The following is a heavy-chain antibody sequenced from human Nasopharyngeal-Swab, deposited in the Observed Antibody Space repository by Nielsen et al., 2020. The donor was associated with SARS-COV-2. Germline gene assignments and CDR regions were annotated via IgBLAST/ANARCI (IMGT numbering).Heavy chain of an antibody. Sequence: SETLSLTCTVSGGSISRYYWSWIRQPPGKGLEWMGYIYYSGSTNYNPSLKSRVTISVDTSKNQFSLKLSSVTAADTAVYYCARGGLWFGEYPGWFDPWGQGTLVTVSS. CDR3: ARGGLWFGEYPGWFDP. V-gene: IGHV4-59*01. J-gene: IGHJ5*02. CDR2: IYYSGST. D-gene: IGHD3-10*01. CDR1: GGSISRYY.